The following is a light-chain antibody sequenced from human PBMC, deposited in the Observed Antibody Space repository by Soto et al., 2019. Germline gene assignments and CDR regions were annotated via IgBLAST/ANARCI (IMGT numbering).Light chain of an antibody. CDR3: QQYNNWPPIT. Sequence: EIMMTQSPATLSVSPGERATLSCRASQSVSNNLAWYQQKPGQAPRLLIYYASTRATGIPVRFGGSGSGTDFTLTISSLQSEDFALYYCQQYNNWPPITFGQGTRLEIK. CDR1: QSVSNN. CDR2: YAS. V-gene: IGKV3-15*01. J-gene: IGKJ5*01.